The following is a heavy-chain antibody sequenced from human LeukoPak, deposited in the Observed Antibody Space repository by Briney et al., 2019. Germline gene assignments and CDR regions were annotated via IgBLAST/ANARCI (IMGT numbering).Heavy chain of an antibody. Sequence: GGSLRLSCAASGFTFSSYAMHWVRQTPGKGLEWAALISYDGTSEYYADSVKGRFAISRDNSKNTLYLLLNSLRAEDTAIYYCARDIQLSTWGLGTMVTVSS. CDR1: GFTFSSYA. V-gene: IGHV3-30*03. J-gene: IGHJ3*01. CDR3: ARDIQLST. D-gene: IGHD5-24*01. CDR2: ISYDGTSE.